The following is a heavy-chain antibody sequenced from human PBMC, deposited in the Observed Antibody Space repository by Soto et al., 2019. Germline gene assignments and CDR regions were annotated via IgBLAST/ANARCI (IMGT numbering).Heavy chain of an antibody. Sequence: ASVKVSCKASGGTFSSYAISWVRQAPGQGLEWMGGIIPIFGTANYAQKFQGRVTITADEPTSTAYMELSSLRSEDTAVYYCARKRYYDSSGDAFDIWGQGTMVTVSS. V-gene: IGHV1-69*13. CDR2: IIPIFGTA. CDR1: GGTFSSYA. CDR3: ARKRYYDSSGDAFDI. D-gene: IGHD3-22*01. J-gene: IGHJ3*02.